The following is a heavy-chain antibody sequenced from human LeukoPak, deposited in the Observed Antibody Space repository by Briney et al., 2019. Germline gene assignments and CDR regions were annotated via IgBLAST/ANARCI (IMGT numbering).Heavy chain of an antibody. CDR1: GFTVSSNY. CDR2: IYSGGST. D-gene: IGHD3-10*01. J-gene: IGHJ4*02. V-gene: IGHV3-53*01. Sequence: PGGSLRLSCAASGFTVSSNYMSWVRRAPGKGLEWVSVIYSGGSTYYADSVKGRFTISRDNSKNTLYLQMNSLRAEDTAVYYCAKLVLSGGSDYWGQGTLVTVSS. CDR3: AKLVLSGGSDY.